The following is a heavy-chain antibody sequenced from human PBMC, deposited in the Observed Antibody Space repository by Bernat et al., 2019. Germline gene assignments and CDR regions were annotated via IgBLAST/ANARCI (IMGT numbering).Heavy chain of an antibody. CDR1: GYTFTDYS. CDR3: AREMAY. J-gene: IGHJ4*02. Sequence: QVQLVQSGVEVKRPGASVKVSCQTSGYTFTDYSVHWVRQAPGQGPEWMGRVNPKNGATDYSQKFQGRVTMTIDTSINTAYMELSSLTSDDTAVFYCAREMAYWGQGTLVTVSS. V-gene: IGHV1-2*06. D-gene: IGHD5-24*01. CDR2: VNPKNGAT.